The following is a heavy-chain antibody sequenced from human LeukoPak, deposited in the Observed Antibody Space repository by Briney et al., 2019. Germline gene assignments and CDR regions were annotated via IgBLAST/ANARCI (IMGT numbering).Heavy chain of an antibody. CDR3: GRVLNAPKLLDS. Sequence: SETLSLTCSVSGDSVTTSTYFWGWVRQPPGKGLEWIGMVSYSGSVSYNPSLESRLTMSVDASKNQFSLKLTSVTAADTALYFCGRVLNAPKLLDSWGQGTLVTVSS. CDR1: GDSVTTSTYF. V-gene: IGHV4-39*01. J-gene: IGHJ4*02. CDR2: VSYSGSV. D-gene: IGHD2-8*01.